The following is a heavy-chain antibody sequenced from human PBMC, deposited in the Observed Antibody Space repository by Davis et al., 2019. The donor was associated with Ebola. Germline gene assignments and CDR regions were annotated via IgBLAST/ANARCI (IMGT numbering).Heavy chain of an antibody. CDR1: GGSISSGGYY. Sequence: MPSETLSLTCTVSGGSISSGGYYWSWILQLPGKGLEWIGYIYYSGIPYSNPSLGSRVTISVDTSKNQFSLNLSSVTAADTAVYYCARLRTEMASFYFEYWGQGTLVTVSS. J-gene: IGHJ4*02. CDR3: ARLRTEMASFYFEY. CDR2: IYYSGIP. V-gene: IGHV4-31*03. D-gene: IGHD5-24*01.